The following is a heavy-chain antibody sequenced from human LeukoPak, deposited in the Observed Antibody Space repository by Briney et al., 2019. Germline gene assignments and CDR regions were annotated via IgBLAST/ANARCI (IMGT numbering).Heavy chain of an antibody. V-gene: IGHV1-8*01. D-gene: IGHD2-15*01. CDR2: MNPNSGNT. CDR1: GYTFTSYD. J-gene: IGHJ6*03. Sequence: ASVKVSCKASGYTFTSYDINWVRQATGQGLEWMGWMNPNSGNTGYAQKFQGRVTMTRNTSISTAYMELSSLRSEDTAVYYCAKRRGCSGGSCYSGPYYMDVWGKGNTVTVSS. CDR3: AKRRGCSGGSCYSGPYYMDV.